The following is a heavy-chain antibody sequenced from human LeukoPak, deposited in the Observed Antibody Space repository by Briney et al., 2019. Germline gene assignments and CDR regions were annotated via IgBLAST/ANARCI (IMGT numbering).Heavy chain of an antibody. J-gene: IGHJ6*03. CDR3: ARGAVRYYYMDV. CDR1: GGSFSGYY. Sequence: KSSETLSLTCAVYGGSFSGYYWSWIRQPPGKGLEWIGEINHSGSTNYNPSLKSRVTISVDTSKNQFSLKLSSVTAADTAVYYCARGAVRYYYMDVWGKGTTVTVSS. V-gene: IGHV4-34*01. CDR2: INHSGST. D-gene: IGHD4-17*01.